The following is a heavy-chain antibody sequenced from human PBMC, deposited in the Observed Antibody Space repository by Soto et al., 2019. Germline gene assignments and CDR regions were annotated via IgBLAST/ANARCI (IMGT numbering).Heavy chain of an antibody. CDR1: GYSFTSYW. CDR2: IYPCDSDT. Sequence: GESLKISCKGSGYSFTSYWIGWVRQMPGKGLEWMGIIYPCDSDTRYSPSFQGQVTISADKSISTAYLQWSSLKASDTAMYYCARTLCGGDCYYYYYYMDVWGKGTTVTVSS. D-gene: IGHD2-21*01. J-gene: IGHJ6*03. V-gene: IGHV5-51*01. CDR3: ARTLCGGDCYYYYYYMDV.